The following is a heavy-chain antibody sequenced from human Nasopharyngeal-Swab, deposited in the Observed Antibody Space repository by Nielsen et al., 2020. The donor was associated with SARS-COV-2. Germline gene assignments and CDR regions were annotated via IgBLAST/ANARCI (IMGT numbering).Heavy chain of an antibody. Sequence: GESLKISCAASGFTFSSYAMNWVRQAPGKGLEWVAVISYDGGNKYYADSVKGRFTISRDNSKNTLYLQMNSLRAEDTAVYYCAKDGTLRGAQFDYWGQGTLVTVSS. CDR1: GFTFSSYA. CDR2: ISYDGGNK. J-gene: IGHJ4*02. CDR3: AKDGTLRGAQFDY. V-gene: IGHV3-30*04. D-gene: IGHD4-17*01.